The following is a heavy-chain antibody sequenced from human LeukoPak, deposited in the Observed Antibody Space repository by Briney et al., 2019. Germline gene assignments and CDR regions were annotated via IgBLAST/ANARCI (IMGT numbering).Heavy chain of an antibody. CDR2: IYTSGST. CDR3: ARGFGGSYYYYMDV. Sequence: PSETLSLTCTVSGGSISSGSYYWSSIREPAGKGLEWIGRIYTSGSTNYNPSLKSRVTISVDTSKNQFSLKLSSVTAADTAVYYCARGFGGSYYYYMDVWGKGTTVTVSS. CDR1: GGSISSGSYY. V-gene: IGHV4-61*02. J-gene: IGHJ6*03. D-gene: IGHD3-3*01.